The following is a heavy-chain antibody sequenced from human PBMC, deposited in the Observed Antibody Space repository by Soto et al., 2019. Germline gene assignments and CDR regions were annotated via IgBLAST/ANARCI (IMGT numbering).Heavy chain of an antibody. CDR1: GYTLSNYA. J-gene: IGHJ6*02. Sequence: ASVKVSCKASGYTLSNYAMHWVRQAPGQRLEWMGWINAGNGDTNYSQKYQGRVSMTRDTSTSTAYMEMSSLRSDDTAVYYCARIADCSTTSCSFPSRFHIRGYYYYYGLDVWGQGTMVTVSS. CDR3: ARIADCSTTSCSFPSRFHIRGYYYYYGLDV. D-gene: IGHD2-2*01. CDR2: INAGNGDT. V-gene: IGHV1-3*01.